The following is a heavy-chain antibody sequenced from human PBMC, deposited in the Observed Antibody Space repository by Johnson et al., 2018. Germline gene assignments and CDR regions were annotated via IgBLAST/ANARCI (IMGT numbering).Heavy chain of an antibody. Sequence: EVQLVESGVEVKKPGESXKISCQGSGYIFSSYWIGWVRQMPGKGLEWMALIYPSDFNIVYNPSFQGQVTISADKSISTTYLQWSSLKASDTATYYCVRQPHNPTWSTFDYWGQGTQVIVSS. CDR2: IYPSDFNI. V-gene: IGHV5-51*01. D-gene: IGHD1-14*01. CDR3: VRQPHNPTWSTFDY. J-gene: IGHJ4*02. CDR1: GYIFSSYW.